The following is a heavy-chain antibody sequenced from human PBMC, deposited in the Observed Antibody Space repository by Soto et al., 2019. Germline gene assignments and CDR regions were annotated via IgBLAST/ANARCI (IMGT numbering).Heavy chain of an antibody. V-gene: IGHV1-69*02. CDR2: IIPILGIA. J-gene: IGHJ4*01. D-gene: IGHD6-13*01. CDR1: GGSFSSYT. CDR3: ARGPGVAAAVNYFDY. Sequence: SVKVSCKASGGSFSSYTITWVRQAPGQGLEWMGRIIPILGIANNAQKFQGRATITADKSTTTAYLELSNLRSEDTAIYYCARGPGVAAAVNYFDYWGHGTPVTVSS.